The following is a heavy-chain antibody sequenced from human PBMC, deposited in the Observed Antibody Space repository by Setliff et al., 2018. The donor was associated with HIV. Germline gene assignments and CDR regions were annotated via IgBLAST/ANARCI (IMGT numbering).Heavy chain of an antibody. Sequence: GASVKVSCKASGYTFTGYYMHWVRQAPGQGLEWMGGIIPIFATANYAQKFQGRVTINTDESTSTAYMEVTSLTSEDTAVYYCVRGVQSTPRYSYYYMDVWGEGTMVTVSS. J-gene: IGHJ6*03. D-gene: IGHD3-3*01. CDR3: VRGVQSTPRYSYYYMDV. CDR1: GYTFTGYY. V-gene: IGHV1-69*05. CDR2: IIPIFATA.